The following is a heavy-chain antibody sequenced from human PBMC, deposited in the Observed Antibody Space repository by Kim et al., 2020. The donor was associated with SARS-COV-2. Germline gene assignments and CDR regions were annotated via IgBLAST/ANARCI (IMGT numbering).Heavy chain of an antibody. J-gene: IGHJ4*02. CDR3: ARQGAGYSGSGSYFKFDY. D-gene: IGHD3-10*01. V-gene: IGHV5-51*01. CDR2: IYPGHSDT. Sequence: GESLKISCKVSGYRFTSYWIGWVRQMPGKGLEWMGIIYPGHSDTRYSPSFQGQVTISADKSISTAYLQLSSLKASDTAMSYCARQGAGYSGSGSYFKFDYWGQGTLVTVSP. CDR1: GYRFTSYW.